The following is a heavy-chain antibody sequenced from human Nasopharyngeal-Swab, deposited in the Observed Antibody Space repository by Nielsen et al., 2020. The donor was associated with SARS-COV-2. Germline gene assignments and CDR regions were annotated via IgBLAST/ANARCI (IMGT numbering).Heavy chain of an antibody. D-gene: IGHD1-1*01. J-gene: IGHJ6*03. CDR2: ISYDGSNK. CDR3: AKAAPIGNYFYYYYMDV. V-gene: IGHV3-30*18. Sequence: VRQAPGKGLEWVAVISYDGSNKYYADSVKGRFTISRDNSKNTLYLQMNSLRAEDTAVYYCAKAAPIGNYFYYYYMDVWGKGTTVTVSS.